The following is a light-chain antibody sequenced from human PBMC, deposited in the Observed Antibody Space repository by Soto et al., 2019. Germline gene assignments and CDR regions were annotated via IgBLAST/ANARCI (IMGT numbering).Light chain of an antibody. CDR3: QQYNDWPLT. V-gene: IGKV3D-15*01. J-gene: IGKJ1*01. CDR1: QSVSSSY. CDR2: DAS. Sequence: EIVLTQSPGTLSLSPGERATLSCRASQSVSSSYLAWYLQKPGQAPRLLIYDASNRATGIPARFSGTGSGTEFTLTISSLQSEDFALYYCQQYNDWPLTFGQGTKVDI.